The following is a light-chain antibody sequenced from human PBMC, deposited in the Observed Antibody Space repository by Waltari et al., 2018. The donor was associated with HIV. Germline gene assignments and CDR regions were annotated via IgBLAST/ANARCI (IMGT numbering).Light chain of an antibody. Sequence: QSVLTQPPSVSAAPGQKVTISCSGSSSNIGNNYVSWYQQPPGTAPKLLIYENNKRPSGIPDRFSSSKSGTSATLGITGLQTGDEADYYCGTWDSSLSAGVFGGGTKLTVL. CDR3: GTWDSSLSAGV. CDR2: ENN. J-gene: IGLJ2*01. V-gene: IGLV1-51*01. CDR1: SSNIGNNY.